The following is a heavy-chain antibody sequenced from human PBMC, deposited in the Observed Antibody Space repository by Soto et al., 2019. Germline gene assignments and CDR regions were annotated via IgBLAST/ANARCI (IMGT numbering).Heavy chain of an antibody. V-gene: IGHV3-48*04. CDR2: ISSSSSTI. D-gene: IGHD3-3*01. CDR3: ARDEPNLFNAFDI. J-gene: IGHJ3*02. CDR1: GFTFSSYS. Sequence: GGSLRLSCAASGFTFSSYSMNWVRQAPGKGLEWVSYISSSSSTIYYADSVKGRFTISRDNAKNSLYLQMNSLRAEDTAVYYCARDEPNLFNAFDIWGQGTMVTVSS.